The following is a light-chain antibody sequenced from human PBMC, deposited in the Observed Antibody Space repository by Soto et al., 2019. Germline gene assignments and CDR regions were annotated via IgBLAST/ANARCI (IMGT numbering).Light chain of an antibody. CDR1: RSVLYKSNNKNH. CDR3: QQYGSSPWT. V-gene: IGKV4-1*01. CDR2: WAS. J-gene: IGKJ1*01. Sequence: DIVMTQSPDSLAVSLGERATMNCKCSRSVLYKSNNKNHLAWYQQKPGQPPQLIIYWASTRESGVPERFSGSGSGTDFTLTISSLEAEDVAFYWCQQYGSSPWTVGQGTKVDIK.